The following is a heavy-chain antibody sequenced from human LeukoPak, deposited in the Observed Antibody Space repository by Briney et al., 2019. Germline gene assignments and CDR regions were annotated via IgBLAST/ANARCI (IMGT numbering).Heavy chain of an antibody. J-gene: IGHJ4*02. CDR2: ISWNSGSI. CDR1: GFTFDDYA. Sequence: GRSLRLSCAASGFTFDDYAMHWVRQAPGKGLEWVSGISWNSGSIGYADSVKGRFTISRDNAKNSLYLQMNSLRAEDTAVYYCARDVGGIYYGSGSYDYWGQGTLVTVSS. V-gene: IGHV3-9*01. CDR3: ARDVGGIYYGSGSYDY. D-gene: IGHD3-10*01.